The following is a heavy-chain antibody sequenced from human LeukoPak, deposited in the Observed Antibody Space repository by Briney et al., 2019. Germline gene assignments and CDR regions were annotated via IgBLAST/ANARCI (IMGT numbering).Heavy chain of an antibody. D-gene: IGHD2-2*01. CDR1: GGSISSYY. J-gene: IGHJ4*02. CDR3: ARAVGSTSCCDY. Sequence: SETLSLTCTVSGGSISSYYWSWIRQPPGKGLEWIGYIYYSGSTNYNPSLKSRVTISVDTSKNQFSLKLSSVTAADTAVYYCARAVGSTSCCDYWGQGTLVTVSS. CDR2: IYYSGST. V-gene: IGHV4-59*01.